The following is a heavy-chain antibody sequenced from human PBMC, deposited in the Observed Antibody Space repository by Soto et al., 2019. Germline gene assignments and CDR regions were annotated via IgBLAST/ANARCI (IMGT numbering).Heavy chain of an antibody. CDR3: ERDGVSFSFDP. V-gene: IGHV3-21*01. CDR1: GFTFSTYS. J-gene: IGHJ5*02. D-gene: IGHD2-8*01. Sequence: GGSLRLSCAASGFTFSTYSMNWVRQAPGKGLEWVSSISSTSSYIYYADSVKGRFTISRDNAKNSLYLQMNSLRAQDTAAYYCERDGVSFSFDPWGQGTLVTVSS. CDR2: ISSTSSYI.